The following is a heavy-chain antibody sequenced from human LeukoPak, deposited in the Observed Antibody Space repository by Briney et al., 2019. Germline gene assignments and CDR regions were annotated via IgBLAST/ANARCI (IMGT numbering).Heavy chain of an antibody. Sequence: PSETLSLTCAVYGGSFSGYYWSWIRQPPGKGLEWIGEINHSGSTNYNPSLKNRVTISVDTSKNQFSLKLSSVTAADTAVYYCAREGFGDSSGYYERPYYFDYWGQGTLVTVSS. V-gene: IGHV4-34*01. CDR2: INHSGST. J-gene: IGHJ4*02. CDR3: AREGFGDSSGYYERPYYFDY. D-gene: IGHD3-22*01. CDR1: GGSFSGYY.